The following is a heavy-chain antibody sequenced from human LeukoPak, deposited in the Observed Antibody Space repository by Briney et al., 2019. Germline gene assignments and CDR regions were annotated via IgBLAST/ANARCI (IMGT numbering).Heavy chain of an antibody. Sequence: GGSLRLSCAASGFTFSSYGIHWVRQAPGKGLEWVTILWYDGNNKYYADSVKGRFTISRDNSKNTLYLQMNSLRAEDTAVYYCAKDYSNYEVDYWGQGTLVTVSS. J-gene: IGHJ4*02. CDR1: GFTFSSYG. CDR2: LWYDGNNK. D-gene: IGHD4-11*01. V-gene: IGHV3-30*02. CDR3: AKDYSNYEVDY.